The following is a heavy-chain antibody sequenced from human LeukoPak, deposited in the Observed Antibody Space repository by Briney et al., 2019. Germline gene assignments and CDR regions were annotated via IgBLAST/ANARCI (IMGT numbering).Heavy chain of an antibody. CDR1: GGSISSYY. V-gene: IGHV4-59*01. CDR2: IYYSGST. D-gene: IGHD6-13*01. J-gene: IGHJ4*02. CDR3: ARTIAAAATDPGYFDY. Sequence: SETLSLTCTVSGGSISSYYWSWIRQPPGKGLEWVGYIYYSGSTNYNPSLKSRVTISVDTCKNQFSLKLSSVTAADTAVYYCARTIAAAATDPGYFDYWGQGTLVTVSS.